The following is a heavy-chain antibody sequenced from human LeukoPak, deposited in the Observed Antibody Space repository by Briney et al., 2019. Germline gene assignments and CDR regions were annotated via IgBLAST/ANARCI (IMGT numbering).Heavy chain of an antibody. J-gene: IGHJ4*02. CDR1: GGSISSYY. V-gene: IGHV4-4*07. CDR3: ARRRYYDSSGYNPTYYFDY. CDR2: IYTSGST. D-gene: IGHD3-22*01. Sequence: SETLSLTCTVSGGSISSYYWSWIRQPAGKGLEWIGRIYTSGSTNYNPSLKSRVTMSVDTSKNQFSLKLSSVTAADTAVYYCARRRYYDSSGYNPTYYFDYWGQGILVTVSS.